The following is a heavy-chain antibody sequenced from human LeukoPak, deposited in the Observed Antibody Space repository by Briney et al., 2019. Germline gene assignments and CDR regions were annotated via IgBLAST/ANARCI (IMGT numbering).Heavy chain of an antibody. Sequence: ASVKVSCKASGYTFTNYAMNWVRQAPGQGLEWMGWINTNTGNPTYAQGFTGRFVFSLDTSFSTAYLKISSLKAEDTAVYYCARLLVVVPGASIHWFDPWGQGTLVTVSS. CDR2: INTNTGNP. J-gene: IGHJ5*02. CDR1: GYTFTNYA. CDR3: ARLLVVVPGASIHWFDP. V-gene: IGHV7-4-1*02. D-gene: IGHD2-2*01.